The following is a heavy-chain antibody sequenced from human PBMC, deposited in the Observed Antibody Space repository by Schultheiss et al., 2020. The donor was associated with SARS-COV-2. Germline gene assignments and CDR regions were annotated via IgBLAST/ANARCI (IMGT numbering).Heavy chain of an antibody. CDR2: IYSSGST. CDR3: VSTSDIVVAVATT. Sequence: SETLSLTCTVSGGSVSSGSYYWSWIRQPAGKGLEWIGYIYSSGSTYYNPPLKSRLTMSVDASKIQFSLKLSSVTATDTAVYYCVSTSDIVVAVATTWGQGTLVTVSS. V-gene: IGHV4-61*10. J-gene: IGHJ1*01. D-gene: IGHD2-15*01. CDR1: GGSVSSGSYY.